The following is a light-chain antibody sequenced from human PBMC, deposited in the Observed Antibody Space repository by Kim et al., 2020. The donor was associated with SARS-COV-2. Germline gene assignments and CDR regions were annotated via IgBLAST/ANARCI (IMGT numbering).Light chain of an antibody. J-gene: IGKJ5*01. CDR3: KLSSNWPPLT. CDR2: SAS. Sequence: SPRENAPPSCRAPQSVSSDLALDQPNPGQAPPLRIYSASHRATAIPARFSGSGSGTDFTFPVSSLDPDVLAVYFCKLSSNWPPLTFGQGTRLEIK. V-gene: IGKV3-11*01. CDR1: QSVSSD.